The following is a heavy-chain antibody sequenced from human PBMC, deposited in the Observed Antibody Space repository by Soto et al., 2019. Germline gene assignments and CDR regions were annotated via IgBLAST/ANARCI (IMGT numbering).Heavy chain of an antibody. CDR3: AKTPWGRYHTHHFDH. J-gene: IGHJ4*02. CDR1: GFTFSVYA. CDR2: ISFDGTNI. Sequence: QVQLVESGGGVVRPGGSLRLSCAASGFTFSVYAMHWVRQAPGKGLEWVACISFDGTNIYYADSVKGRLAISRDNSESTLYLQMNSLRPEDTAVYYCAKTPWGRYHTHHFDHWGQGTLVTVSS. D-gene: IGHD3-16*02. V-gene: IGHV3-30*18.